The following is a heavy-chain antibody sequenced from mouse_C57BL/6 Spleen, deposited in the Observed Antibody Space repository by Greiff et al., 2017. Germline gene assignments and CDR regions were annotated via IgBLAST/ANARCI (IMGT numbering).Heavy chain of an antibody. J-gene: IGHJ2*01. V-gene: IGHV1-61*01. CDR2: IYPSDSET. D-gene: IGHD1-1*01. Sequence: QVQLQQPGAELVRPGSSVKLSCKASGYTFTSYWMDWVKQRPGQGLEWIGNIYPSDSETHYNQKFKDKATLTVDKSSSTAYMQLSSLTSEDSAVYCGAREYYGSYFDYWGQGTTLTVSS. CDR3: AREYYGSYFDY. CDR1: GYTFTSYW.